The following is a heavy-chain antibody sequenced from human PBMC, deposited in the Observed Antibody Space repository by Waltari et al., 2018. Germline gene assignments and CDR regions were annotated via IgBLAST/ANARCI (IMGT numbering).Heavy chain of an antibody. CDR1: GGSISSTSSY. V-gene: IGHV4-39*01. J-gene: IGHJ5*02. Sequence: QLQLQESGPGLVKPSETLSLTCTVSGGSISSTSSYWGWIRQPPGKGLEWIGSFYYGGKTYYNPSLQSRITISVDTSKNQFSLKLNSVTAADTAVYYCARPCCVGGGALLSLDLWGQGTLVTVSS. CDR2: FYYGGKT. D-gene: IGHD3-16*01. CDR3: ARPCCVGGGALLSLDL.